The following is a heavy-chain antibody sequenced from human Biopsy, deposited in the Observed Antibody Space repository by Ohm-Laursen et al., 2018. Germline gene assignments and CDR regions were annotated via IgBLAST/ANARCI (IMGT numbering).Heavy chain of an antibody. CDR2: IYRTGTT. CDR3: ARMKGRGYFDY. D-gene: IGHD2-15*01. CDR1: GFSISSGFH. J-gene: IGHJ4*02. V-gene: IGHV4-38-2*01. Sequence: PSDTLSLTCGVSGFSISSGFHWAWIRQPPGKGLERIGFIYRTGTTTYNPSFKSRVAMAVDTSKNQFSLTPNSVTAADTAVYYCARMKGRGYFDYWGQGTLVIVSS.